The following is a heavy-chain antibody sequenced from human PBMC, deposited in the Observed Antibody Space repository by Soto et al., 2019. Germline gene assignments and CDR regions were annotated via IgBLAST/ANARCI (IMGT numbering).Heavy chain of an antibody. CDR3: ARTFDSCGCYCGGQCWFEP. D-gene: IGHD3-22*01. CDR1: GGSFSGYY. V-gene: IGHV4-34*01. J-gene: IGHJ5*02. CDR2: INHSGST. Sequence: SETLSLTCAVYGGSFSGYYWSWIRQPPGKGLEWIGEINHSGSTNYNPSLKSRVTISVDTSKNQFSLKLSSVTAADTAVYYCARTFDSCGCYCGGQCWFEPWGQGTLVTVSS.